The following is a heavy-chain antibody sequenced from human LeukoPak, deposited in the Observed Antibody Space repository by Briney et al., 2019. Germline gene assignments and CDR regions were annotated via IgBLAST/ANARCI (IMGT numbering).Heavy chain of an antibody. CDR3: ARESGVGATPDAFDI. CDR2: IYSGGST. V-gene: IGHV3-66*01. Sequence: GGSLRLSCAASGFTVSSNYMSWVRQAPGKGLEWVSVIYSGGSTYYADSVKGRFTISRDNSKNTLYLQMNSLRAEDTAVYYCARESGVGATPDAFDIWGQGTMVTVSS. CDR1: GFTVSSNY. J-gene: IGHJ3*02. D-gene: IGHD1-26*01.